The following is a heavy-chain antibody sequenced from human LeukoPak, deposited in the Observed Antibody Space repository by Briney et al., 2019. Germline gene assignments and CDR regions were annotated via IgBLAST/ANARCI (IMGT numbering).Heavy chain of an antibody. CDR2: IKQDGSEK. CDR3: ARGGGSYYDFWSGYYTGLFMDV. D-gene: IGHD3-3*01. CDR1: GFTFSSYW. V-gene: IGHV3-7*01. J-gene: IGHJ6*02. Sequence: GGSLRLSCAASGFTFSSYWMSWVRQAPGKGLEWVANIKQDGSEKYYVDSVKGRFTISRDNAKNSLYLQMNSLRAEDTAVYYCARGGGSYYDFWSGYYTGLFMDVWGQGTTVTVSS.